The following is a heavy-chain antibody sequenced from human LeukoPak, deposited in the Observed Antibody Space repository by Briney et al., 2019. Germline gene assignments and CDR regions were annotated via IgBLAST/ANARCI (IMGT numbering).Heavy chain of an antibody. J-gene: IGHJ5*02. Sequence: GASVKVSCKASGYTFTGYYMHWVRQAPGQGLEWMGWINPNSGGTNYAQKFQGRVTMTRDTSISTAYMELSRLRSDDTAVYYCARPSSGYYEAIRAGLGPWGQGTLVTVSP. CDR2: INPNSGGT. CDR1: GYTFTGYY. V-gene: IGHV1-2*02. D-gene: IGHD3-22*01. CDR3: ARPSSGYYEAIRAGLGP.